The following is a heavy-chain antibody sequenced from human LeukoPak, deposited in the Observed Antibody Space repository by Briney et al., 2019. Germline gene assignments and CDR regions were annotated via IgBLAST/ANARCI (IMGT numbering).Heavy chain of an antibody. CDR3: ATQKWIGTFHY. J-gene: IGHJ4*02. CDR1: GASVSSNNYY. CDR2: VSYTGIP. V-gene: IGHV4-61*01. D-gene: IGHD3-10*01. Sequence: SETLSLTCTVSGASVSSNNYYWSWLRQPPGEGLEWIGYVSYTGIPTYNPSLKSRVTISLDTSKSQFSLQLSSVTAADTAVYYCATQKWIGTFHYWGQGALVTVSS.